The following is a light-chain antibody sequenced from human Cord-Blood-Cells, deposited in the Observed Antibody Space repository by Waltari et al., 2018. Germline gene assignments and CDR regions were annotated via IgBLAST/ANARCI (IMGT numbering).Light chain of an antibody. J-gene: IGKJ1*01. Sequence: DIQMTQSPSSLSASVGDRVTITCRASQSIRSYLNWYQQKPGKAPKLLIYAASSLQSGVPSRFSGSGSGTDFTLTISSLQPEDFVTYYCQQSYSTPWTFGQGTKVEIK. CDR3: QQSYSTPWT. CDR1: QSIRSY. CDR2: AAS. V-gene: IGKV1-39*01.